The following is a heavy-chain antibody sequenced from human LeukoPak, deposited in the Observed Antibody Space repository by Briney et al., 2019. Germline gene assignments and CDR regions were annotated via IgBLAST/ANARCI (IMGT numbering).Heavy chain of an antibody. CDR1: GFTFSSYS. CDR2: ISSSSSYI. Sequence: GGSLRLSCAASGFTFSSYSVNWVRQAPGKGLEWVSSISSSSSYIYYADSVKGRFTISRDNAKNSLYLQMNSLRAEDTAVYYCAGSTSPAGYYYMDVWGKGTTVTVSS. CDR3: AGSTSPAGYYYMDV. D-gene: IGHD5/OR15-5a*01. J-gene: IGHJ6*03. V-gene: IGHV3-21*01.